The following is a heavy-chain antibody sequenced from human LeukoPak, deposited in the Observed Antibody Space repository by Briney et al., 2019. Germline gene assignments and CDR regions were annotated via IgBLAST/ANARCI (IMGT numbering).Heavy chain of an antibody. V-gene: IGHV3-21*01. CDR2: ISSTSSYT. Sequence: PGGSLRLSCAASGFTFSTYSMNWVRQAPGKGLEWVSSISSTSSYTHYADSVKGRFTISRDNAKNTLFLQMNSLRAEDTAVYYCARDEKIVGASGQDYWGQGTLVTVSS. CDR3: ARDEKIVGASGQDY. D-gene: IGHD1-26*01. CDR1: GFTFSTYS. J-gene: IGHJ4*02.